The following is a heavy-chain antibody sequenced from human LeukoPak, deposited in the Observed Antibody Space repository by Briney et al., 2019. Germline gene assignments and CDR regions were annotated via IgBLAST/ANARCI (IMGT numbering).Heavy chain of an antibody. Sequence: GGSLRLSCAASGFTFSSFAMSWVRQAPGKGLEWVSSISASGDSTHYAGSVQGRFTISRDNSKNTVYLQMNRLRVEDTAIYYCAKDLPKISIFGAFLHWGQGTLVTVSS. D-gene: IGHD3-3*01. J-gene: IGHJ1*01. V-gene: IGHV3-23*01. CDR3: AKDLPKISIFGAFLH. CDR2: ISASGDST. CDR1: GFTFSSFA.